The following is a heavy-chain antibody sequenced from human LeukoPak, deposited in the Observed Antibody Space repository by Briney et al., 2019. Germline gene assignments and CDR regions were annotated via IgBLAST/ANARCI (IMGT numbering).Heavy chain of an antibody. D-gene: IGHD3-16*01. CDR3: ARGDFGGAPRYFQH. CDR2: IYYSGST. V-gene: IGHV4-31*03. Sequence: SETLSLTCTVSGGSISSGGYYWSWLRQHPGKGLEWIGYIYYSGSTYYNPSLKSRVTISVDTSKNQFSLKLSSVTAADTAVYYCARGDFGGAPRYFQHWGQGTLVTVSS. CDR1: GGSISSGGYY. J-gene: IGHJ1*01.